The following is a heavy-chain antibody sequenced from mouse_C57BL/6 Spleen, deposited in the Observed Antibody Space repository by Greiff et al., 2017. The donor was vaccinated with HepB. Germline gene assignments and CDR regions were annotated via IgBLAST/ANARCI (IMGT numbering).Heavy chain of an antibody. CDR1: GYTFTSYW. J-gene: IGHJ2*01. CDR2: IDPSDSYT. D-gene: IGHD2-5*01. V-gene: IGHV1-69*01. CDR3: ARKGTYYINSYYFDY. Sequence: QVQLQQPGAELVMPGASVKLSCKASGYTFTSYWMHWVKQRPGQGLEWIGEIDPSDSYTNYNQKFKGKSTLTVDKSSSTAYMQLSSLTSEDSAVYYCARKGTYYINSYYFDYWGQGTTLTVSS.